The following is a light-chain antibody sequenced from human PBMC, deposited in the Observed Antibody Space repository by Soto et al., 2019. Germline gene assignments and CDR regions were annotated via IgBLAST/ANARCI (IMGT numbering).Light chain of an antibody. Sequence: QSVLTQPPSVSAAPGQKVTISCSGASSNIGNNHVSWYQHLPGTAPELLIYDTTKRPSGIPDRFSVFKSGTSATLGITGLQTGDEADYYWGAGDSSLTPFVVGTGTKVTVL. J-gene: IGLJ1*01. CDR3: GAGDSSLTPFV. CDR2: DTT. CDR1: SSNIGNNH. V-gene: IGLV1-51*01.